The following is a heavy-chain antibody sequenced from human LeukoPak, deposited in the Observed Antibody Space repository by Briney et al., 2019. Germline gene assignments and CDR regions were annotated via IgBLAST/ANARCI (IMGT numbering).Heavy chain of an antibody. J-gene: IGHJ4*02. CDR2: IYYSVST. Sequence: PSETLSLTCAVSGGSISSSNWWSWVRQPPGKGLEWIGSIYYSVSTYYNPSLKSRVTISVDTSKSQFSLKLSSVTAADTAVYYCARVPTVTFFDYWGQGTLVTVSS. D-gene: IGHD4-17*01. CDR1: GGSISSSNW. CDR3: ARVPTVTFFDY. V-gene: IGHV4-4*02.